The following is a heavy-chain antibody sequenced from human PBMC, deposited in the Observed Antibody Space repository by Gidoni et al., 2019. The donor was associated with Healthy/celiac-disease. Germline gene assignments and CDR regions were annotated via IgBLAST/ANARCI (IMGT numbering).Heavy chain of an antibody. CDR3: AKDHITMVRGVIVH. D-gene: IGHD3-10*01. CDR2: ISGRGGST. Sequence: EVQLLESGGGLVQPGGSLRLFFAASGFTFSSYAMNWVRQAPGKVLEWVWSISGRGGSTYYVDSVKGRFTISRDNSKNKLDLQRNSLRAEDTAVYYCAKDHITMVRGVIVHWGQGTLVTVSS. CDR1: GFTFSSYA. J-gene: IGHJ4*02. V-gene: IGHV3-23*01.